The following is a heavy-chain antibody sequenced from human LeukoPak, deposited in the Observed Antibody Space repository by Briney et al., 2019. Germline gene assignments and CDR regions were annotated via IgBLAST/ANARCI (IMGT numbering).Heavy chain of an antibody. CDR2: IYYSGNT. CDR1: GDSISSGTYY. V-gene: IGHV4-39*01. Sequence: SETLSLTCTVSGDSISSGTYYWAWIRQPPGKGLEWIGTIYYSGNTFYSPSLKSRVTISVDTSKNQFSLKLTSVTAADTAVYYCARHGTAVISLLGASDIWGQGTMVTFSS. D-gene: IGHD4-17*01. CDR3: ARHGTAVISLLGASDI. J-gene: IGHJ3*02.